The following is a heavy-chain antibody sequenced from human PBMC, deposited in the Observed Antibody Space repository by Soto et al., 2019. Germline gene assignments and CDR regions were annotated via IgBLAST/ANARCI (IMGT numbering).Heavy chain of an antibody. CDR3: ARDSHYSVSSTMDV. V-gene: IGHV1-3*01. D-gene: IGHD2-2*01. CDR1: GYTFTSYA. CDR2: INAGNGNT. J-gene: IGHJ6*02. Sequence: ASVKVSCKASGYTFTSYAMHWVRQAPGQRLEWMGWINAGNGNTKYSQKFQGRVTITRDTSASTAYMELSSLRSEDTAVYYCARDSHYSVSSTMDVWGQRTTVTVSS.